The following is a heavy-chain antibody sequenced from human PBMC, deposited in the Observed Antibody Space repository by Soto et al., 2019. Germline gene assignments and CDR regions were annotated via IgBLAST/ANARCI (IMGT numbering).Heavy chain of an antibody. Sequence: GGSLRLSCAASGFTFSSYAMSWVRQAPGKGLEWVSAISGSGGSTYYADSVKGRFTISRDNSKNTLYLQMNSLRAEDTAAYYCAKGGGVATAVLFDYWGQGTLVTVYS. J-gene: IGHJ4*02. CDR1: GFTFSSYA. V-gene: IGHV3-23*01. CDR2: ISGSGGST. D-gene: IGHD5-12*01. CDR3: AKGGGVATAVLFDY.